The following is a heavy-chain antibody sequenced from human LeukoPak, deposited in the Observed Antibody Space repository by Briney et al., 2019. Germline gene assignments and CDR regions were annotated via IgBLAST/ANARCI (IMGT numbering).Heavy chain of an antibody. Sequence: PGGSLRLSCAASGFTVSSNYMSWVRQAPGKGLEWVSVIYSGGSTYYADSVKGRFTISRDNAKNSLYLQMNSLRAEDTAVYYCARAHYYDSSGLDFWGRGTLVTVSS. V-gene: IGHV3-53*01. D-gene: IGHD3-22*01. CDR2: IYSGGST. CDR1: GFTVSSNY. J-gene: IGHJ4*02. CDR3: ARAHYYDSSGLDF.